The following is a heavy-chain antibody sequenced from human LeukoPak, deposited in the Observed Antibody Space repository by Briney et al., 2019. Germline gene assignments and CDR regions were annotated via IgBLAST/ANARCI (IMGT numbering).Heavy chain of an antibody. Sequence: GGPLRLSCSASGFTFNSYAMNWVRQAPGKGLEYVSTINTSGGTTYYAGSVKGRFTISRDNSKNILYLQMSSLRAEDTAVYYCVRRIPYSSGLYYFDFWGQGTLVTVSS. J-gene: IGHJ4*02. CDR3: VRRIPYSSGLYYFDF. CDR1: GFTFNSYA. V-gene: IGHV3-64D*06. CDR2: INTSGGTT. D-gene: IGHD6-19*01.